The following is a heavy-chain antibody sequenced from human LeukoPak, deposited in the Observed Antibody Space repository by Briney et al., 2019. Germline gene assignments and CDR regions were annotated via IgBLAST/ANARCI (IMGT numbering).Heavy chain of an antibody. V-gene: IGHV3-23*01. CDR1: GFTFSSYA. CDR2: ISGSGGST. CDR3: AKRPRGNYLDPFDY. J-gene: IGHJ4*02. D-gene: IGHD3-10*01. Sequence: PGGSLRLSCAASGFTFSSYAMSWVRQAPGKGLEWVSGISGSGGSTYSADSVKGRFTISRDNSKNRLYLQMNSLRAEDTAVYYCAKRPRGNYLDPFDYWGQGTLVTVSS.